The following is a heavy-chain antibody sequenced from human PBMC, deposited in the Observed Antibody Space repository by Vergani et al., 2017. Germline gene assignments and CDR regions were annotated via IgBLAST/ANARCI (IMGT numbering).Heavy chain of an antibody. J-gene: IGHJ3*02. CDR3: ARGGVGATPPVDAFDI. V-gene: IGHV4-31*03. CDR2: IYYSGST. CDR1: GGSISSGGYY. D-gene: IGHD1-26*01. Sequence: QVQLQESGPGLVKPSQTLSLTCTVSGGSISSGGYYWSWIRQPPGKGLEWIGYIYYSGSTYYNPSLKSRVTISVDTSKNQFSLKLSSVTAADTAVYYCARGGVGATPPVDAFDIWGQGTMVTVSS.